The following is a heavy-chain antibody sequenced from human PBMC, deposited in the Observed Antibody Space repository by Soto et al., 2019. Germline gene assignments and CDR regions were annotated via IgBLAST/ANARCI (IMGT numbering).Heavy chain of an antibody. J-gene: IGHJ4*02. CDR1: GFTFSSYG. D-gene: IGHD3-16*01. CDR3: AKDGPATYYDYVWGSYYFDY. Sequence: GVSLRLSCAACGFTFSSYGMQWVRQAPGKGLEWVAVISYDGSNKYYADSVKGRFTISRDNSKNTLYLQMNSLRAEDTAVYYCAKDGPATYYDYVWGSYYFDYWGQGTLVTVSS. CDR2: ISYDGSNK. V-gene: IGHV3-30*18.